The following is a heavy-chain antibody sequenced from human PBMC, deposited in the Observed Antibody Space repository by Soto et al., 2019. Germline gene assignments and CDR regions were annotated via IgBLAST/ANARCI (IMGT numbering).Heavy chain of an antibody. CDR2: TYYRSKWYN. Sequence: SQTLSLTCAISGDSVSSNSAAWNWIRQSPSRGLEWLGRTYYRSKWYNDYAVSVKSRITINPDTSKNQFSLQLNSVTPEDTAVYYCARDVSNNWGLSQRKEAFDIWGQGTMVTVSS. CDR1: GDSVSSNSAA. CDR3: ARDVSNNWGLSQRKEAFDI. J-gene: IGHJ3*02. V-gene: IGHV6-1*01. D-gene: IGHD7-27*01.